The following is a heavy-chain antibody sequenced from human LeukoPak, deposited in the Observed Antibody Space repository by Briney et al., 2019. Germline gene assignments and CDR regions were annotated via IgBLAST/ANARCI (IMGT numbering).Heavy chain of an antibody. CDR2: IGSSSSYI. D-gene: IGHD5-24*01. V-gene: IGHV3-21*01. Sequence: GGSLRLSCAASGFTFSSYSMNWVRQAPGKGLEWVSSIGSSSSYIYYADSVKGRFTISRDNAKNSLYLQMNSLRAEDTAVYYCARRDGYNLDYWGQGTLVTVSS. CDR1: GFTFSSYS. J-gene: IGHJ4*02. CDR3: ARRDGYNLDY.